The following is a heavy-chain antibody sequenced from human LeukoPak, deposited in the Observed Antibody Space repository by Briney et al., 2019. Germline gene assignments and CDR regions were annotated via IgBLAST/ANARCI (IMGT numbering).Heavy chain of an antibody. D-gene: IGHD1-14*01. CDR1: GFTFSIYG. CDR3: AQGLRSYYYYGMDV. CDR2: VSYDGSNK. J-gene: IGHJ6*02. V-gene: IGHV3-30*18. Sequence: GRSLRLSCAASGFTFSIYGMHWVRHAPGKGLEWVAVVSYDGSNKYYTDSVKGRFTISRDNSKNTLYLQMNSLRAEDTAVYYCAQGLRSYYYYGMDVWGQGTTVTVSS.